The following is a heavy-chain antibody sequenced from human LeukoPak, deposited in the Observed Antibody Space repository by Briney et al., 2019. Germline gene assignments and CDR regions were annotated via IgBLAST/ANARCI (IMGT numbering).Heavy chain of an antibody. CDR2: ISSSSSTI. D-gene: IGHD3-22*01. Sequence: GGSLRLSCAASGFTFSSYSMNWVRQAPGKGLEWVSYISSSSSTIYYADSVKGRFTISRDNAKNSLYLQMNSLREEDTAVYYCARDLNSRRIYDSSGYGDYWGQGTLVTVSS. V-gene: IGHV3-48*02. J-gene: IGHJ4*02. CDR3: ARDLNSRRIYDSSGYGDY. CDR1: GFTFSSYS.